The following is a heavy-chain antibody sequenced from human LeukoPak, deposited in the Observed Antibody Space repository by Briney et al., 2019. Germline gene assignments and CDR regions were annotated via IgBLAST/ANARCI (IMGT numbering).Heavy chain of an antibody. CDR2: IYYSGST. V-gene: IGHV4-59*01. J-gene: IGHJ4*02. Sequence: SETLSLTCTVSGGSISSYYWSWIRQPPGKGLEWIGYIYYSGSTNYNPSLKSRVTISVDTSKNQFSLKLSSVTAADTAVHYCARAIAAQEFDYWGQGTLVTVSS. CDR3: ARAIAAQEFDY. D-gene: IGHD6-6*01. CDR1: GGSISSYY.